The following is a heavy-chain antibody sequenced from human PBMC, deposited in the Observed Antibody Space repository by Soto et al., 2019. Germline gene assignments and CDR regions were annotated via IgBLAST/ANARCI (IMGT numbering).Heavy chain of an antibody. D-gene: IGHD3-22*01. Sequence: VGSLRISCAASGFTFSSYAMHCVRQAPGKGLEWVAVISYDGSNKYYADSVKGRFTISRDNSKNTLFLQMNSLRADDTAVYYCARGFRITMIPLDPWGQGTLVTVSS. CDR1: GFTFSSYA. V-gene: IGHV3-30-3*01. CDR2: ISYDGSNK. CDR3: ARGFRITMIPLDP. J-gene: IGHJ5*02.